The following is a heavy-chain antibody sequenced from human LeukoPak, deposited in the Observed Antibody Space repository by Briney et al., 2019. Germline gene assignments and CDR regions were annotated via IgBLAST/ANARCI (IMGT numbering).Heavy chain of an antibody. CDR1: GYTFTANY. CDR3: ARERGGDAFDV. V-gene: IGHV1-2*02. Sequence: ASVKVSCKASGYTFTANYMHWVRQAPGQGLEWMGWINPNSGATKSAQNFQGRVTMTRDTSISTAYMELGSLRSDDTAVFYCARERGGDAFDVWGQGTMITVSS. D-gene: IGHD1-26*01. J-gene: IGHJ3*01. CDR2: INPNSGAT.